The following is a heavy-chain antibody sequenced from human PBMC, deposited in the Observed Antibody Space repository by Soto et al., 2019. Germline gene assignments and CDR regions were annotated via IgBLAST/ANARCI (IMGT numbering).Heavy chain of an antibody. J-gene: IGHJ3*02. V-gene: IGHV4-59*01. CDR2: IYYSGST. Sequence: SETLSLTCTVSGGSISSYYWSLIRQPPGKGLEWIGYIYYSGSTNYNPSLKSRVTISVDTSKNQFSLKLSSVTAADTAVYYCARVCSGGSCYEAFDIWGQGTMVTVSS. CDR3: ARVCSGGSCYEAFDI. CDR1: GGSISSYY. D-gene: IGHD2-15*01.